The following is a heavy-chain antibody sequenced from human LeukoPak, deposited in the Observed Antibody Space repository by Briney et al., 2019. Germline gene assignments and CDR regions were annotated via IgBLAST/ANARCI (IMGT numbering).Heavy chain of an antibody. CDR3: AIIVVVPAAFDY. CDR1: GFTFSSYG. V-gene: IGHV3-30*02. CDR2: IRYDGSNK. D-gene: IGHD2-2*01. Sequence: GGSLRLSCAASGFTFSSYGMHWVRQAPGKGLEWVAFIRYDGSNKYYADSVKGRFTIPRDNSKNTLYLQMNSLRAEDTAVYYCAIIVVVPAAFDYWGQGTLVTVSS. J-gene: IGHJ4*02.